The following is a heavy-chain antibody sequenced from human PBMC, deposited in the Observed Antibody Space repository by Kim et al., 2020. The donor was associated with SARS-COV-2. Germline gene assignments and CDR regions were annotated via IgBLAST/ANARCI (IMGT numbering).Heavy chain of an antibody. V-gene: IGHV3-64*01. CDR3: DSTTDSDVEVREYLRF. J-gene: IGHJ2*01. CDR2: ISRNSGST. Sequence: GGSLRLSCAASGFTFSNSSVNWVRQAPGKGLEWVAPISRNSGSTSSAYAAHVKFSISRDSAKTTQYLYMHILRAENEDTDYCDSTTDSDVEVREYLRFWG. D-gene: IGHD4-17*01. CDR1: GFTFSNSS.